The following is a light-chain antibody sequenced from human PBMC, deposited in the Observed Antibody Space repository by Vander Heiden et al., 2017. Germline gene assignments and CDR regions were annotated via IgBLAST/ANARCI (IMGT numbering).Light chain of an antibody. V-gene: IGLV1-40*01. CDR1: SSDIGEGYD. J-gene: IGLJ2*01. Sequence: QSVLSQPPSVSGAPGQSVTISCTGSSSDIGEGYDVNWYQQRPGAAPKVLIYGNTNRPSGVPDRFSGSKSGTSASLAITGLQAEDEADYYCQSFDSHLTSPLFGGGTKLTVL. CDR2: GNT. CDR3: QSFDSHLTSPL.